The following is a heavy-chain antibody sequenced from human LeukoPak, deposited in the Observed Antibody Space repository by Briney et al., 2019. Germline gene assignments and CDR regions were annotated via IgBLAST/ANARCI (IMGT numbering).Heavy chain of an antibody. J-gene: IGHJ4*02. CDR3: ARVGPATAFDY. CDR1: GFTLSSFS. Sequence: PGVSLRLSCAASGFTLSSFSMHWVRQSPGRGLEYVSAINYKGGTTYYADSVKGRFTISRDNSKNTLYLQMASLRDEDMGVYYCARVGPATAFDYWGQGTQVTVS. CDR2: INYKGGTT. V-gene: IGHV3-64*02.